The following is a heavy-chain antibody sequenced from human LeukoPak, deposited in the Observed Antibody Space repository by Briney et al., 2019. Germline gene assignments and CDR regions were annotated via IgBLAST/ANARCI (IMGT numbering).Heavy chain of an antibody. CDR2: IHTSGST. CDR3: ARDYYGSGSYNYYYMDV. CDR1: GVSISSYY. Sequence: SETLSLTCTVSGVSISSYYWSWIRQPAGKGLEWIGRIHTSGSTNYNPSLKSRVTMSVDTSKNQFSLKLSSVTAADTAVYYCARDYYGSGSYNYYYMDVWGKGTTVTVSS. J-gene: IGHJ6*03. V-gene: IGHV4-4*07. D-gene: IGHD3-10*01.